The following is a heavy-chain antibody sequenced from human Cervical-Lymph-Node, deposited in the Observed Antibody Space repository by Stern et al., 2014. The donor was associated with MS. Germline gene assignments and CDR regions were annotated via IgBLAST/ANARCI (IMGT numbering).Heavy chain of an antibody. V-gene: IGHV1-46*01. CDR2: INPSGGST. D-gene: IGHD1-26*01. J-gene: IGHJ4*02. CDR1: GYTFTTYY. CDR3: ARNWRGVGSTAYDY. Sequence: VQLVESGAEVEKPGASVKVSCKASGYTFTTYYMHWVRQAPGQGLEWMGMINPSGGSTTYAQKFQGRVTMARDTSTSTVYMELSSLRSEDTALYYCARNWRGVGSTAYDYWGQGTLVTVSS.